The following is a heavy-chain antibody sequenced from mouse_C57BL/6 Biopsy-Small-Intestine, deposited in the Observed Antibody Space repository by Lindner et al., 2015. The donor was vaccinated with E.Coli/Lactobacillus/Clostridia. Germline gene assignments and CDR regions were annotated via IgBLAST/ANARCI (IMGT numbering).Heavy chain of an antibody. Sequence: VQLQESGAELVRPGTSVRVSCKASGYVFTNFLIEWVKQRPGQGLEWIGVINPGSGGTDLNEKFKARATLTADKSSSTAYMQLSSLTSEDSAVYFCATYGNFAYWGQGTLVTVSA. CDR2: INPGSGGT. CDR1: GYVFTNFL. CDR3: ATYGNFAY. V-gene: IGHV1-54*01. J-gene: IGHJ3*01. D-gene: IGHD2-1*01.